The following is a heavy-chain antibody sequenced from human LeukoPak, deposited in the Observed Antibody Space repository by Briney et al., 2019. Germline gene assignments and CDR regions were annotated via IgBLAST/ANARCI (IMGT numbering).Heavy chain of an antibody. V-gene: IGHV3-21*04. J-gene: IGHJ4*02. Sequence: GGSLRLSCAASGFTFSSYSMNWVRQAPGKGLEWVSSISSSSSYIYYADSVKGRFTISRDNSKNTLYLQMNSLRAEDTAVYYCAKDRGYSYGKDDYWGQGTLVTVSS. CDR3: AKDRGYSYGKDDY. CDR2: ISSSSSYI. CDR1: GFTFSSYS. D-gene: IGHD5-18*01.